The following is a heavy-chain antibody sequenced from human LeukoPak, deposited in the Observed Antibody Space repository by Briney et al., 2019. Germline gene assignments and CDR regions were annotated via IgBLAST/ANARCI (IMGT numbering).Heavy chain of an antibody. J-gene: IGHJ4*02. CDR2: IRYDGSNK. CDR1: GFTFSSYG. V-gene: IGHV3-30*02. CDR3: AKDRSIAVADEPSYYFGY. D-gene: IGHD6-19*01. Sequence: GGSLRLSCAASGFTFSSYGMHWVRQAPGKGLEWVAFIRYDGSNKYYADSVKGRFTISRDNSKNTLYLQMNSLRAEDTAVYYCAKDRSIAVADEPSYYFGYWGQGTLVTVSS.